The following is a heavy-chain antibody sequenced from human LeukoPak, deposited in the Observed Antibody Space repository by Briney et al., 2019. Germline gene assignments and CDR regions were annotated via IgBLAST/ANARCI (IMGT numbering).Heavy chain of an antibody. CDR2: INYSGST. CDR3: ARLIYYDSSGYLDY. V-gene: IGHV4-39*07. D-gene: IGHD3-22*01. CDR1: GGSISSSSYY. Sequence: PSETLSLTCTVSGGSISSSSYYWGWIRQPPGKGLEWIGKINYSGSTNYNPSLKSRVTISVDMSKNQFSLKLSSVIAADTAVYYCARLIYYDSSGYLDYWGQGSLVTVSS. J-gene: IGHJ4*02.